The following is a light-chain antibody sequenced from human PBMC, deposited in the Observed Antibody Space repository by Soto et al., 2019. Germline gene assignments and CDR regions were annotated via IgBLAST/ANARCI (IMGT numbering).Light chain of an antibody. J-gene: IGKJ2*01. CDR1: QSVSSAY. Sequence: EIVLTQSPGTLYLSPGARATVSCRASQSVSSAYFAWYQQMPGQAPRLLIYRASSRATGIRDRFSGSGSGTHFTLTISGREPEDFAVYYCHQSGSSFYTFGQGTKLEIE. CDR2: RAS. CDR3: HQSGSSFYT. V-gene: IGKV3-20*01.